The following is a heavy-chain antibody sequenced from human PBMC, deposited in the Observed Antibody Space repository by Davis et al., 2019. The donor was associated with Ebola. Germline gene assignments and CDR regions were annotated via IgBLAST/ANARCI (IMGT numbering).Heavy chain of an antibody. D-gene: IGHD2-2*01. CDR2: LGLSDDT. CDR3: VKDTSSIWFDV. J-gene: IGHJ3*01. V-gene: IGHV3-23*01. Sequence: GGSLRLSCAVSGFVFSSYVMSWVRRAPGKGLEWVSTLGLSDDTYYADSVKGRFTISRDNSKNTLHLQMNSLRVEDTAIYYCVKDTSSIWFDVWGQGTTVTVSS. CDR1: GFVFSSYV.